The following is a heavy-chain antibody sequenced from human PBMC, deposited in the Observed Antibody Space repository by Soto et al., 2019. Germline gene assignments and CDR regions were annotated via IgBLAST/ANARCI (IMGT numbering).Heavy chain of an antibody. J-gene: IGHJ4*02. D-gene: IGHD4-17*01. Sequence: QLQLQESGSGLVKPSQTLSLTCTVSGGSIRTGGYSWSWLRQPPGKGLEWIGNTYHSGNPYYNPSHKSRVTISVDGSKNQFSLKVSSVTAADTAVYDCAREAYGDYGGYFDYWGQGSLVTVSS. CDR1: GGSIRTGGYS. V-gene: IGHV4-30-2*01. CDR2: TYHSGNP. CDR3: AREAYGDYGGYFDY.